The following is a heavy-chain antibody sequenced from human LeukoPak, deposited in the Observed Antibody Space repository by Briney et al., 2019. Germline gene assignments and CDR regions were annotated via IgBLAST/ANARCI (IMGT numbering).Heavy chain of an antibody. V-gene: IGHV4-61*01. D-gene: IGHD6-13*01. Sequence: MPSETLSLTCTVSGGSVSSGSYYWSWIRQPPGKGLEWIGYIYYSGSTNYNPSLKSRVTISVDTSKNQFSLKLSSVAAADTAVYYCARAVDSSSWHPFDYWGQGTLVTVSS. CDR1: GGSVSSGSYY. CDR2: IYYSGST. J-gene: IGHJ4*02. CDR3: ARAVDSSSWHPFDY.